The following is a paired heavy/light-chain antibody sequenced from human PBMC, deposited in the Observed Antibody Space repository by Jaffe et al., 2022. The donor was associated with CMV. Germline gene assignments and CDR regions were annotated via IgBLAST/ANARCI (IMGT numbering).Light chain of an antibody. CDR1: SLRSYY. CDR3: NSRDSSGNLVV. J-gene: IGLJ2*01. V-gene: IGLV3-19*01. CDR2: GKN. Sequence: SSELTQDPAVSVALGQTVRITCQGDSLRSYYASWYQQKPGQAPVLVIYGKNNRPSGIPDRFSGSSSGNTASLTITGAQAEDEADYYCNSRDSSGNLVVFGGGTKLTVL.
Heavy chain of an antibody. Sequence: EVQLVQSGAEVKKPGESLKISCKGSGYSFTSYWIGWVRQMPGKGLEWMGIIYPGDSDTRYSPSFQGQVTISADKSISTAYLQWSSLKASDTAMYYCARHEVVPAATSIYYYYYYMDVWGKGTTVTVSS. D-gene: IGHD2-2*01. CDR3: ARHEVVPAATSIYYYYYYMDV. V-gene: IGHV5-51*01. CDR2: IYPGDSDT. J-gene: IGHJ6*03. CDR1: GYSFTSYW.